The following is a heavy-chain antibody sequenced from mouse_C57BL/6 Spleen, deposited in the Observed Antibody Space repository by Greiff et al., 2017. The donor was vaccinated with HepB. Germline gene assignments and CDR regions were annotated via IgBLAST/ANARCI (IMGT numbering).Heavy chain of an antibody. Sequence: VHLVESGAELVRPGASVTLSCKASGYTFTDYEMHWVKQTPVHGLEWIGAIDPETGGTAYNQKFKGKAILTADKSSSTAYMELRSLTSEDSAVYYCTRRSNWGQGTLVTVSA. CDR1: GYTFTDYE. CDR2: IDPETGGT. V-gene: IGHV1-15*01. J-gene: IGHJ3*01. D-gene: IGHD5-1*01. CDR3: TRRSN.